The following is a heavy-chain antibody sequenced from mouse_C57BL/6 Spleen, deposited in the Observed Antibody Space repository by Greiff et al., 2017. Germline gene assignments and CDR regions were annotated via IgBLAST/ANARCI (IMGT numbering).Heavy chain of an antibody. CDR1: GYTFTDYY. V-gene: IGHV1-19*01. Sequence: VKPGASVKMSCKASGYTFTDYYMNWVKQSHGKSLEWIGVINPYNGGTSYNQKFKGKATLTVDKSSSTAYMELNSLTSEDSAVYYCAREEGEGTWFAYWGQGTLVTVSA. CDR3: AREEGEGTWFAY. CDR2: INPYNGGT. J-gene: IGHJ3*01. D-gene: IGHD3-3*01.